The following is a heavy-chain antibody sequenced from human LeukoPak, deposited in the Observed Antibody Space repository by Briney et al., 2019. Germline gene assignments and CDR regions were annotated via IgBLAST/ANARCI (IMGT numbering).Heavy chain of an antibody. CDR1: GVSISSGAYY. Sequence: PSQTLSLTCTVSGVSISSGAYYWSWIRQPPGKGLEWIGEINESGSTNYNPSLKSRVTISIDTSKNHFSLKLSSVTAADTAIYYCARLRSGGQVAGVYFDSWGQGTLVTVSS. CDR3: ARLRSGGQVAGVYFDS. J-gene: IGHJ4*02. CDR2: INESGST. V-gene: IGHV4-30-4*08. D-gene: IGHD6-19*01.